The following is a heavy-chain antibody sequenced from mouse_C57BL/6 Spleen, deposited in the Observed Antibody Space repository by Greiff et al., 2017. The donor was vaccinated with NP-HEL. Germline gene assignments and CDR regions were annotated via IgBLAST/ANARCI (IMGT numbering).Heavy chain of an antibody. CDR3: ARSDGSSLYWYFDV. V-gene: IGHV1-81*01. CDR1: GYTFTSYG. J-gene: IGHJ1*03. D-gene: IGHD1-1*01. CDR2: IYPRSGNT. Sequence: QVQLQQSGAELARPGASVKLSCKASGYTFTSYGISWVKQRTGQGLEWIGEIYPRSGNTHYNEKFKGKATLTADKSSSTAYMELRSLTSEYSAVYFCARSDGSSLYWYFDVWGTGTTVTVSS.